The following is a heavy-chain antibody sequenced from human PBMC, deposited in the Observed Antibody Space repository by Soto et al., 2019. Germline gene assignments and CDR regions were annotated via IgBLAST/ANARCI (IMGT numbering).Heavy chain of an antibody. V-gene: IGHV4-59*01. Sequence: PSAPLSLPGTFSGDSMSSYDWSWIRQPPGKGLEWIGYIYYSGSTTYNPSLRSRVTMSVDTSKNQFSLRLSSVTAADTAVYYCARAKSNYQTFDHWGQGSQVTVSS. CDR3: ARAKSNYQTFDH. CDR1: GDSMSSYD. J-gene: IGHJ4*02. D-gene: IGHD4-4*01. CDR2: IYYSGST.